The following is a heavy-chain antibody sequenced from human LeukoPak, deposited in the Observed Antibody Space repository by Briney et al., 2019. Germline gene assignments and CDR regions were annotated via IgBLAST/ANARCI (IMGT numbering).Heavy chain of an antibody. J-gene: IGHJ4*02. CDR2: FSGSGGTT. CDR1: GFTFSSYA. CDR3: ARGGPYYYDSSGYFDY. V-gene: IGHV3-23*01. Sequence: PGGSLRLSCAASGFTFSSYAMSWVRQAPGKGLEWVSAFSGSGGTTYYADSVKGRFTISRDNSKNTLYLQMNSLRAEDTAVYYCARGGPYYYDSSGYFDYWGQGTLVTVSS. D-gene: IGHD3-22*01.